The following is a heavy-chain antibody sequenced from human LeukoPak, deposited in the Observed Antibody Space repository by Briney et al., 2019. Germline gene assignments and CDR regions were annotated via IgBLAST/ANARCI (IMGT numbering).Heavy chain of an antibody. V-gene: IGHV1-2*02. CDR3: ARDYTVVVPAAIPLYYFDY. CDR1: GYTFTGYY. J-gene: IGHJ4*02. Sequence: ASVKVSCKASGYTFTGYYMHWVRQAPGQGLEWMGWINPNSGGTNYAQKFQGRVTMTRDTSISTAYMELSRLRSDDTAVYYCARDYTVVVPAAIPLYYFDYWGQGTVVTVSS. D-gene: IGHD2-2*01. CDR2: INPNSGGT.